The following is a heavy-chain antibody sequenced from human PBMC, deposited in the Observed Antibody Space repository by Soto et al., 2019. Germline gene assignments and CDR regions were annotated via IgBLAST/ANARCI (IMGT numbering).Heavy chain of an antibody. CDR1: GGSISSSNW. V-gene: IGHV4-4*02. CDR3: ARTVVVVTAIPGNWFDP. J-gene: IGHJ5*02. D-gene: IGHD2-21*02. Sequence: SETLSLTCAVSGGSISSSNWWSWVRQPPGKGLEWIGEIYHSGSTNYNPSLKSRVTISVDKSKNQFSLKLSSVTAADTAVYYCARTVVVVTAIPGNWFDPWGQGTLVTVSS. CDR2: IYHSGST.